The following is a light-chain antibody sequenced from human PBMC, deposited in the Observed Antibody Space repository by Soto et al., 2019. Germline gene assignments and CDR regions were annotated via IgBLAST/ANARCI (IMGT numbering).Light chain of an antibody. CDR3: QQINYF. Sequence: DIQLTQSPSFLSASVGDRVTITCRASQGISSYLAWYQQKPGKAPKLLIYAASTLQSGVPSRFSGSGSGTEFTLTISSLQPEDFATYYCQQINYFFGGGTKVEIK. CDR2: AAS. CDR1: QGISSY. V-gene: IGKV1-9*01. J-gene: IGKJ4*01.